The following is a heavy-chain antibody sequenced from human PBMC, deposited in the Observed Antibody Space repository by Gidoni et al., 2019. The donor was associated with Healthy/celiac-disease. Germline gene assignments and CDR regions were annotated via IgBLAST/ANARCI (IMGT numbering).Heavy chain of an antibody. D-gene: IGHD3-16*02. CDR1: GGSFSGYY. CDR2: INHSGST. V-gene: IGHV4-34*01. J-gene: IGHJ5*02. Sequence: QVQLQQWGAGLLKPSETLSLTCAVYGGSFSGYYWSWIRPPPGKGLEWIGEINHSGSTNYNPSLKSRVTISVDTSKNQFSLKLSSVTAADTAVYYCSRGREATYDYVWGSYRPPVGNWFDPWGQGTLVTVSS. CDR3: SRGREATYDYVWGSYRPPVGNWFDP.